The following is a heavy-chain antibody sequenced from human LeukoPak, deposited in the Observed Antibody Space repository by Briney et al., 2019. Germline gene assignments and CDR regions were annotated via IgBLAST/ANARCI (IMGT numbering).Heavy chain of an antibody. CDR2: IYHSGST. D-gene: IGHD3-22*01. V-gene: IGHV4-4*02. CDR3: ARLGDSSGYYAFDY. CDR1: GGSISSSNW. J-gene: IGHJ4*02. Sequence: SETLSLTCAVSGGSISSSNWWSWVRQPPGKGLEWIGEIYHSGSTNYNPSLKSRATISVDKSKNHFSLKLSSVTAADTAVYYCARLGDSSGYYAFDYWGQGTLVTVSS.